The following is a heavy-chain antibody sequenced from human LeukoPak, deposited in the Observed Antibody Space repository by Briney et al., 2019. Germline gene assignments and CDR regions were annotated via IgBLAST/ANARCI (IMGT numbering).Heavy chain of an antibody. CDR1: GGSIRTYY. J-gene: IGHJ4*02. V-gene: IGHV4-59*01. CDR2: IYYSGTT. CDR3: ARWASSSSLFDS. D-gene: IGHD6-6*01. Sequence: SETLSLTCTVSGGSIRTYYWSWIRQPPGKGLEWIGYIYYSGTTYYNPSLTSRVTISVDTSKNHFSLKVRSVTAADTAVYYCARWASSSSLFDSWGQGTLVTVSS.